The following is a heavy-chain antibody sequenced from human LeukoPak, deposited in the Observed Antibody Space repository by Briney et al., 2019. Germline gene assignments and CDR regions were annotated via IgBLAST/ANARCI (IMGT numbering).Heavy chain of an antibody. Sequence: GGSLRLTCAASGFTFSDYYMSWIRQAPGKGLEWVSYISSSGSTIYYADSVKGRFTISRDNAKNSLYLQMNSLRAEDTAVYYCARDLHYYYDSSGYLGYWGQGTLVTVSS. V-gene: IGHV3-11*04. J-gene: IGHJ4*02. CDR1: GFTFSDYY. D-gene: IGHD3-22*01. CDR3: ARDLHYYYDSSGYLGY. CDR2: ISSSGSTI.